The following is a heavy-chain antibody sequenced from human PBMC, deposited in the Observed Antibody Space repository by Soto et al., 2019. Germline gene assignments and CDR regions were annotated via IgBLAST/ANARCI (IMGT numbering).Heavy chain of an antibody. CDR2: ISSSSSYI. V-gene: IGHV3-21*01. CDR3: ARHTTPTPYDYYDSSGYSPNHDS. Sequence: GGLMRLSCAAAGFPFSSYSMNWVRQDSGKGLEWVSSISSSSSYIYYADSAKGRSTISRDNATNSLYLQTNRLSAEDTAVYYCARHTTPTPYDYYDSSGYSPNHDSWGKEPLVTSPQ. CDR1: GFPFSSYS. J-gene: IGHJ4*02. D-gene: IGHD3-22*01.